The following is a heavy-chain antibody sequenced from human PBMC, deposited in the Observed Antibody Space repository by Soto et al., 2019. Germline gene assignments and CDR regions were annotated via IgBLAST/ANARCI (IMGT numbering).Heavy chain of an antibody. CDR2: IIPIFGTA. V-gene: IGHV1-69*06. J-gene: IGHJ4*02. Sequence: GASVKVACKASGVTFSSYAISWVRQAPGQGLEWMGGIIPIFGTANYAQKFQGRVTITADKSTSTAYMELSSLRSEDTAVYYCASIFRGPLAVAHSRPFDYWGQGTLVTVSS. CDR1: GVTFSSYA. CDR3: ASIFRGPLAVAHSRPFDY. D-gene: IGHD6-19*01.